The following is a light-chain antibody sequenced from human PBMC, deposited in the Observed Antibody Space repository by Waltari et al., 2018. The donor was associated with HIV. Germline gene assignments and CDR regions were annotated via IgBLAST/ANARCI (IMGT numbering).Light chain of an antibody. V-gene: IGLV3-25*03. CDR1: VLVKQY. CDR2: KDT. Sequence: SFELTQPPSVSVSPGQTARITCSGDVLVKQYTYWYQQKPGQAPVVVIYKDTERPSVIPERFSGSSSGTTVTLTISGVQSEDEADYYCQSADTGGTRVFGPGTKVTVL. J-gene: IGLJ1*01. CDR3: QSADTGGTRV.